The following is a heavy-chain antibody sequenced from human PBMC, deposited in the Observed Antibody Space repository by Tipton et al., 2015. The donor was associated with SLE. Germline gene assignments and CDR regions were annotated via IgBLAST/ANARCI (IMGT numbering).Heavy chain of an antibody. CDR3: ARRGYSYGEGIDY. CDR1: GGSISSSSYY. D-gene: IGHD5-18*01. V-gene: IGHV4-39*01. Sequence: TLSLTCTVSGGSISSSSYYWGWIRQPPGKGLEWIGSIYYSGSTYYNPSLKSRVTISVDTSKNQFSLKLSSVTAADTAVYYCARRGYSYGEGIDYWGQGTLVTVSS. J-gene: IGHJ4*02. CDR2: IYYSGST.